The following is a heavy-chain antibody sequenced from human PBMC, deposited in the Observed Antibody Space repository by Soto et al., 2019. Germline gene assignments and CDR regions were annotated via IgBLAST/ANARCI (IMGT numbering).Heavy chain of an antibody. Sequence: PGGSLRLSCVTSGFTFSRNTMNWVRQAPGKGLEWGASITSSGSYVYYADSVKGRFSASRDNAKNSLSLQMDSLRPDDTAIYFCVKDEGIEAMDVWGQGTTVTVSS. CDR1: GFTFSRNT. V-gene: IGHV3-21*01. D-gene: IGHD3-3*02. CDR2: ITSSGSYV. J-gene: IGHJ6*02. CDR3: VKDEGIEAMDV.